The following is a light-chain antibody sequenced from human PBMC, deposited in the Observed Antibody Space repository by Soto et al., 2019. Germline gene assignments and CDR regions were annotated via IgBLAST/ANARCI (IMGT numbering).Light chain of an antibody. CDR3: QQRSNWPYT. V-gene: IGKV3-11*01. CDR2: DAS. CDR1: QSVYSF. Sequence: EIVLTQSPATLSLSPGERVTLSCRASQSVYSFLAWYQQKPGQAPRLLIHDASNRVTGIPARFSASGSGTDFTLTISSLEPEDFAVYYCQQRSNWPYTFGQGSKLEI. J-gene: IGKJ2*01.